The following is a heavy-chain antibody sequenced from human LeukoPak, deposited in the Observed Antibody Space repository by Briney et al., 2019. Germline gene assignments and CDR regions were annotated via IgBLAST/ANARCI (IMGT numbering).Heavy chain of an antibody. D-gene: IGHD4/OR15-4a*01. J-gene: IGHJ5*02. V-gene: IGHV4-59*01. CDR1: RGSISGYS. Sequence: SETLSLTCTVSRGSISGYSWSWIRQSPGGGLEWIGYIYYSGDTAYNPSLRSRVTMSVDTSKNQFSLQLKSMTTADTAVYYCVRGPYGASISKGFDPWGQGTQVIVSP. CDR3: VRGPYGASISKGFDP. CDR2: IYYSGDT.